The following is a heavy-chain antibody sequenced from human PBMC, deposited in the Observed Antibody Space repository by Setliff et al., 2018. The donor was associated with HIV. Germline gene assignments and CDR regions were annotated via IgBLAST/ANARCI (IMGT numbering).Heavy chain of an antibody. V-gene: IGHV4-39*02. J-gene: IGHJ4*02. Sequence: SETLSLTCTVSGGSISSSSYYWGWIRQPPGKGLEWIGSIYYSGSTYHNPSLKSRLTISVDTSKNQFSLWLSSVTAADTAVYYCARDESQVEVHRGYSYGSFDYWGQGTLVTVSS. CDR2: IYYSGST. CDR1: GGSISSSSYY. CDR3: ARDESQVEVHRGYSYGSFDY. D-gene: IGHD5-18*01.